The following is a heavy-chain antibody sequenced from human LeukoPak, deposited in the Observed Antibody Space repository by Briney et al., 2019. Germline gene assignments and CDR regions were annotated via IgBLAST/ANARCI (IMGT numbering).Heavy chain of an antibody. CDR3: ARDGKWVWAMAGYYYMDV. V-gene: IGHV4-59*01. D-gene: IGHD5-18*01. CDR2: IYYSGST. J-gene: IGHJ6*03. CDR1: GGSISSYY. Sequence: SETLSLTCTVSGGSISSYYWSWIRQPPGKGLEWIGYIYYSGSTNYNPSLKSRVTISVDTSKNQFSLKLSSVTAADTAVYYCARDGKWVWAMAGYYYMDVWGKGTTVTVSS.